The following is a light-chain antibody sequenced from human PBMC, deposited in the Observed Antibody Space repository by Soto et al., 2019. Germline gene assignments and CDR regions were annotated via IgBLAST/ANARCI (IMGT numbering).Light chain of an antibody. J-gene: IGKJ5*01. CDR3: IQSLQDLT. CDR1: QSLLYSNGYNY. CDR2: LGS. Sequence: IVMTQSPLSLPVTPGEPASISCRSSQSLLYSNGYNYLDWYLQRPGQSPQLLIYLGSNRAPGVPDRLSGSGSGTDFTLKISRVEAEDVGVYYCIQSLQDLTVGQGTRLASK. V-gene: IGKV2-28*01.